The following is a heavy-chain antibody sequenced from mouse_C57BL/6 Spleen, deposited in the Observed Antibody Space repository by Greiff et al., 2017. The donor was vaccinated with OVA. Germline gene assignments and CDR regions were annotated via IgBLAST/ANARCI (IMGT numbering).Heavy chain of an antibody. CDR2: IYPGSGST. V-gene: IGHV1-55*01. CDR3: ARSRGAMDY. J-gene: IGHJ4*01. CDR1: GYTFTSYW. Sequence: QVQLQQPGAELVKPGASVKLSCKASGYTFTSYWITWVKQRPGQGLEWIGDIYPGSGSTNYTEKFKSKATLTVDTSSSTAYMQLSSLTSEDSAVYYCARSRGAMDYWGQGTSVTVSS.